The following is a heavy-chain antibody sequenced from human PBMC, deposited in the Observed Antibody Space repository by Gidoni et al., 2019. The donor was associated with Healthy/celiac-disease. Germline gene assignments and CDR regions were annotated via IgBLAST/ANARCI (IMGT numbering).Heavy chain of an antibody. CDR1: GFTVSSNY. CDR2: IYSGGST. CDR3: ARAPLNYYDSSGYYPSFYFDY. Sequence: EVQLVVSGGGLVQPGGSLRLSCAASGFTVSSNYMSWVRQAPGKGLEWVSVIYSGGSTYYADSVKGRFTISRDNSKNTLYLQMNSLRAEDTAVYYCARAPLNYYDSSGYYPSFYFDYWGQGTLVTVSS. V-gene: IGHV3-66*02. J-gene: IGHJ4*02. D-gene: IGHD3-22*01.